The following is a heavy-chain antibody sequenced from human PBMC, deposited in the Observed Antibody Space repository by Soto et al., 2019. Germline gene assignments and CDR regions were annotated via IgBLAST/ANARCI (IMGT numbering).Heavy chain of an antibody. Sequence: QVQLQESGPGLVRPSQTLSLTCTVSGGSVTSGGYYWSWIRHCPGKGLEWIGYIYSSGETNYNPTLNSRVDLSGYTYKNQSSRQLTSVTVEDTAIYYCPRDWGPPVNHGYDSWGHGIMVTVSS. J-gene: IGHJ5*01. D-gene: IGHD7-27*01. CDR1: GGSVTSGGYY. V-gene: IGHV4-31*03. CDR2: IYSSGET. CDR3: PRDWGPPVNHGYDS.